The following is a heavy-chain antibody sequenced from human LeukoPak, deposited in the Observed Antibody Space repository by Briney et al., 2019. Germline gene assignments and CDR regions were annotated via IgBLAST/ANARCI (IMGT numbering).Heavy chain of an antibody. Sequence: GGSLTLSCAASGFTFSSNQNHRRWARQAPGKGLECVSVIYSGGTLFSAYSVTGRFTISRDNSKNSVYLEMNSLRAEDTAVYYCARDGENHYYDYWGQGALVTVST. CDR1: GFTFSSNQNH. CDR3: ARDGENHYYDY. D-gene: IGHD7-27*01. V-gene: IGHV3-66*01. J-gene: IGHJ4*02. CDR2: IYSGGTL.